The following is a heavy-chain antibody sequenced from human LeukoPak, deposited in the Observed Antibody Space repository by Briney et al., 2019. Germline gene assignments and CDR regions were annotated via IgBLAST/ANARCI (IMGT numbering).Heavy chain of an antibody. J-gene: IGHJ4*02. CDR1: GFTVSSNY. CDR3: AKAVVGVTFHFDY. Sequence: TGGSLRLSCAASGFTVSSNYMSWVRQAPGKGLEWVSVIYSGGSTYYADSVKGRFTISRDNSKNTLYLQMNSLRAEDTAVYYCAKAVVGVTFHFDYWGQGTLVTVSS. V-gene: IGHV3-53*01. CDR2: IYSGGST. D-gene: IGHD2-15*01.